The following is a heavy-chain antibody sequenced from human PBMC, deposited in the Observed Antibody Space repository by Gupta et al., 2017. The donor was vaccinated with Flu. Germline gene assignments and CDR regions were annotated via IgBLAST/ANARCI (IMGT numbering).Heavy chain of an antibody. D-gene: IGHD3-22*01. CDR1: GGTFSSYA. Sequence: QVQLVQSGAEVKKPGSSVKVSCKASGGTFSSYAISWVRQAPGQGLEWMGGIIPIFGTANYAQKFQGRVTITADESTSTAYMELSSLRSEDTAVYYCARRRVYYDSSGYYSDYYYGMDVWGQGTTVTVSS. V-gene: IGHV1-69*01. CDR2: IIPIFGTA. CDR3: ARRRVYYDSSGYYSDYYYGMDV. J-gene: IGHJ6*02.